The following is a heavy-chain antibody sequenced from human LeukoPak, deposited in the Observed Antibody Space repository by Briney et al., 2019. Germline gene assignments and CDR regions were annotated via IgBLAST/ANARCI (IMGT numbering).Heavy chain of an antibody. V-gene: IGHV1-2*02. J-gene: IGHJ6*03. CDR2: INPNSGGT. CDR1: GYTFTGYY. D-gene: IGHD6-13*01. CDR3: ARNPPYSKQLEAYYYYMDV. Sequence: PWASVKVSCKASGYTFTGYYMHWVRQAPGQGLEWMGWINPNSGGTNYAQKFQGRVTRTTDTSTSTAHMELRSLRSDDTAVYYCARNPPYSKQLEAYYYYMDVWGKGTTVTISS.